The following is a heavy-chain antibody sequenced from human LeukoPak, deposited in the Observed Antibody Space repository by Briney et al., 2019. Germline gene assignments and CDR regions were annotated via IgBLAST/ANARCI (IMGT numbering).Heavy chain of an antibody. Sequence: GGSLRLSCAASGFTFSSYSMNWVRQAPGKGLEWVSSISSSSSYIYYADSVKGRFTISRDNAKNSLYLQMNSLRAEDTAVYYCATPGGYYRRLDYWGQGNLVTVSS. CDR1: GFTFSSYS. V-gene: IGHV3-21*01. D-gene: IGHD3-3*01. CDR3: ATPGGYYRRLDY. J-gene: IGHJ4*02. CDR2: ISSSSSYI.